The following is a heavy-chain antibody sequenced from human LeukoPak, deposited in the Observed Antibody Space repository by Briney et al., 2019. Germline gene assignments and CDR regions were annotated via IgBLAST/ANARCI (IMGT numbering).Heavy chain of an antibody. CDR1: GDSIYNNY. Sequence: SETLSLTCTVSGDSIYNNYWGWIRQSPGKGLEWIAYFYQKGGGTTDYNPSLESRVTISVDTSKSQFSLNLTTVTAADTAIYYCARGWKTYDFLTSSPRGYFDYWSQGTLVTVSS. V-gene: IGHV4-59*12. J-gene: IGHJ4*02. CDR3: ARGWKTYDFLTSSPRGYFDY. D-gene: IGHD3-9*01. CDR2: FYQKGGGTT.